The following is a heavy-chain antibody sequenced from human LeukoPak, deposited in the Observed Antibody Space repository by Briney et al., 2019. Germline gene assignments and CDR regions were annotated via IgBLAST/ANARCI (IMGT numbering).Heavy chain of an antibody. CDR3: AKVASVIVPAGYDY. CDR1: GFTFSSYV. V-gene: IGHV3-23*01. J-gene: IGHJ4*02. CDR2: INGGGGNT. Sequence: QAGGSLRLSCAASGFTFSSYVMSWVRQAPAKGLEWVLLINGGGGNTYYADSVKGRFTISRDNSKNTLFLQMNSLRAEDTAVYYCAKVASVIVPAGYDYWGQGTLVTVSS. D-gene: IGHD2-2*01.